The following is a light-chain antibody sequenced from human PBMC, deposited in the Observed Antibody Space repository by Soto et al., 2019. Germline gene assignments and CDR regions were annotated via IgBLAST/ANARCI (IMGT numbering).Light chain of an antibody. CDR3: LKYHNLWA. CDR2: GAS. V-gene: IGKV3-15*01. CDR1: QSVSSN. J-gene: IGKJ1*01. Sequence: EIVMTQSPATLSVSPGERATLSCRASQSVSSNLAWYQQKPGQAPRLLIYGASTRATGIPARFSGSGSGTEFTLTISSLQPEDFTVYSCLKYHNLWALGQGTKVDIK.